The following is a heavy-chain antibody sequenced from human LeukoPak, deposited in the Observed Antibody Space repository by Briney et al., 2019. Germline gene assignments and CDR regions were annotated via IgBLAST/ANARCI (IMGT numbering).Heavy chain of an antibody. CDR1: GGSISSSSYY. J-gene: IGHJ4*02. Sequence: SETLSLTCTVSGGSISSSSYYWGWIRQPPRKGLEWIGSIYYSGSTYYNPSLKSRVTISVDTSKNQFSLKLSSVTAADTAVYYCARRDMGYYGSGSYSDWGQGTLVTVSS. V-gene: IGHV4-39*01. CDR2: IYYSGST. D-gene: IGHD3-10*01. CDR3: ARRDMGYYGSGSYSD.